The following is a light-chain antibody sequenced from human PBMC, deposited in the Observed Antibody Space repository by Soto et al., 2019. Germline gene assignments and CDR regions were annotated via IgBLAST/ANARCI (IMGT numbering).Light chain of an antibody. J-gene: IGKJ2*01. CDR2: KVS. Sequence: DVVMTQSPLSLAVTLGQPASISCRSSQSLLYSDGNTHLNWFHQRPGQSPRRLIYKVSNRDSGVPDRFSGSASGTDFTLKISRVEAEDARAYYCMQGTHWPPYTFGQGTKLEIK. V-gene: IGKV2-30*01. CDR1: QSLLYSDGNTH. CDR3: MQGTHWPPYT.